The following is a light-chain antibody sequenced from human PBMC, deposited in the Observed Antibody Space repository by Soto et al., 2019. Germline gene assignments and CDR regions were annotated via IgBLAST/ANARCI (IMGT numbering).Light chain of an antibody. CDR2: GAS. CDR1: QSVSSGY. CDR3: QQYCISQNT. V-gene: IGKV3-20*01. J-gene: IGKJ2*01. Sequence: ETVMTQSPGNLSLSPGERANLSCRASQSVSSGYLAWYQQKPGQAPRLLIFGASNRATGIPDRFTGSGSGTDFTLTISRLEPEDFAVYYCQQYCISQNTFGQGTKLEIK.